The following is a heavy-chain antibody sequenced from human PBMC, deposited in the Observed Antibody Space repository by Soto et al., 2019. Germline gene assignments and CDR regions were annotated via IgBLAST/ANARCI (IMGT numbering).Heavy chain of an antibody. D-gene: IGHD2-2*01. CDR2: IYWNDDK. CDR1: GFSLSTSGVG. CDR3: ARPYCSSTSCYSAY. J-gene: IGHJ4*02. V-gene: IGHV2-5*01. Sequence: QITLKQSGPTLVKPTQTLTLTCTFSGFSLSTSGVGVGWIRQPPGKALEWLALIYWNDDKRYSPSLKSRLTITKDTSKNQVVLTMTNMDPVDTATYYCARPYCSSTSCYSAYWGQGTLVTVSS.